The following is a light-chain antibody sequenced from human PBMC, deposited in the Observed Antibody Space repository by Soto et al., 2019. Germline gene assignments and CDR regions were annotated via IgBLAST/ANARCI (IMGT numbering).Light chain of an antibody. V-gene: IGKV1-39*01. J-gene: IGKJ1*01. CDR3: QQTYSGRT. CDR1: QNIVNC. CDR2: AAS. Sequence: DIQMTQSPSSLTASVGDTVTITCRTRQNIVNCVNWYQQRPGKAPDLLISAASTLHSGDPSRFSGSGSGTVFTLTISSLQPEDFATYYCQQTYSGRTLGQGTKVDIK.